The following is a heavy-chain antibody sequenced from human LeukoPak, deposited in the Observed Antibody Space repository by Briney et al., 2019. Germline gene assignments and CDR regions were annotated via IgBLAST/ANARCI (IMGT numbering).Heavy chain of an antibody. Sequence: SGGSLRLSCAASGFTFSSYGIHWVRQAPGKGLEWVAFIRYDGSNKYYADSVKGRFTISRDNSKNTLYLQMNSLRAEDTAVYYCARDVFIRGRLGFDYWGQGTLVTVSS. CDR1: GFTFSSYG. CDR3: ARDVFIRGRLGFDY. CDR2: IRYDGSNK. J-gene: IGHJ4*02. V-gene: IGHV3-30*02. D-gene: IGHD2-21*01.